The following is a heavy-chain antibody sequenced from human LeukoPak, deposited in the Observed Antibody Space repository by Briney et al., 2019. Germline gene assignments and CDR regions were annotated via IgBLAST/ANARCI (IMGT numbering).Heavy chain of an antibody. Sequence: GASVKVSCKASGGTFSSYAISWVRQAPGQGLEWMGGIIPIFGTANYAQKFQGRVTITADKSTSTAYMELSSLRSEDTAVYYCARGYPSYYYYYYMDVWGKGTTVTVSS. J-gene: IGHJ6*03. CDR3: ARGYPSYYYYYYMDV. CDR2: IIPIFGTA. CDR1: GGTFSSYA. V-gene: IGHV1-69*06. D-gene: IGHD3-22*01.